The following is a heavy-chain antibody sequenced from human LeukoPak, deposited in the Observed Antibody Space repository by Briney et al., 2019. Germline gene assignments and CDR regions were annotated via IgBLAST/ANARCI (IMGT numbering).Heavy chain of an antibody. V-gene: IGHV3-30*18. D-gene: IGHD3-10*01. Sequence: GGSLRLSCAASGFTFSSYGMHWVRQAPGKGLEWVAVISYDGSNKYYADSVKGRFTISRDNSKNTLYLQMNSLRAEDTAVYYCAKDGWFGELSHSYFDYWGQGTLVTVSS. CDR3: AKDGWFGELSHSYFDY. CDR1: GFTFSSYG. J-gene: IGHJ4*02. CDR2: ISYDGSNK.